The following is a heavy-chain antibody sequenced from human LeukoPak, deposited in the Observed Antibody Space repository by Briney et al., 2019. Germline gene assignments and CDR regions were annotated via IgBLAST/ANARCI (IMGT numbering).Heavy chain of an antibody. CDR1: GFTFSSYG. V-gene: IGHV3-23*01. J-gene: IGHJ4*02. Sequence: GGSLRLSCAASGFTFSSYGMNWVRQAPGKGLEWVSGISGSGGSTYYADSVKGRFTISRDNSKNTLDLQMNSLRAEDTAVYYCAHGAMYQLDYWGQGTLVTVSS. CDR3: AHGAMYQLDY. CDR2: ISGSGGST. D-gene: IGHD2-2*01.